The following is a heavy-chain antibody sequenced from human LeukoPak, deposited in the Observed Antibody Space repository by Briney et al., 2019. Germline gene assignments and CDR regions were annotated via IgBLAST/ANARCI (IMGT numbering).Heavy chain of an antibody. J-gene: IGHJ5*02. CDR3: ATMAYDILTGYFQPNWFDP. D-gene: IGHD3-9*01. V-gene: IGHV1-18*01. Sequence: ASVKVSCKASGYTFTNYGISWVRQAPGQGLEWMGWISGYNGKTKYAQKLQGRVTMTTDTSTSTAYMELRSLRSDDTAVYYCATMAYDILTGYFQPNWFDPWGQGTLVIVSS. CDR1: GYTFTNYG. CDR2: ISGYNGKT.